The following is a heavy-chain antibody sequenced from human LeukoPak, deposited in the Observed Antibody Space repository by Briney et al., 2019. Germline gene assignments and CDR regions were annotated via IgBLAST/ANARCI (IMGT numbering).Heavy chain of an antibody. Sequence: GGSLRLSCAASGVTFSSYWMHSVRQVPRKGLAWGSRINEVGSATSNADSVKSRFTISRDKAKKTRYMQLNSLRAEDTAVYYCVRDMFGGRDYWGQGTLVTVSS. CDR2: INEVGSAT. J-gene: IGHJ4*02. D-gene: IGHD3-10*02. CDR3: VRDMFGGRDY. CDR1: GVTFSSYW. V-gene: IGHV3-74*01.